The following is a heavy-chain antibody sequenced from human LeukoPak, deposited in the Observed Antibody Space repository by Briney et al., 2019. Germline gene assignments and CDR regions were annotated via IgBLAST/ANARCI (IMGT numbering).Heavy chain of an antibody. CDR3: ARTKWIQPSPLDY. V-gene: IGHV3-33*01. J-gene: IGHJ4*02. CDR1: GFTFSSYG. Sequence: GRSLRLSCAASGFTFSSYGMHWVRQAPGKGLEWVAVIWYDGSNKYYADSVKGRFTISRDNSKNTLYLQMNSLRAEDTAVYYCARTKWIQPSPLDYWGQGTLVTVSS. CDR2: IWYDGSNK. D-gene: IGHD5-18*01.